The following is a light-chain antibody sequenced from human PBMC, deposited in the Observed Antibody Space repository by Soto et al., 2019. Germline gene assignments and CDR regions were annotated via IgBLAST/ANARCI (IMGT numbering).Light chain of an antibody. J-gene: IGKJ1*01. CDR1: QRVSSSY. V-gene: IGKV3-20*01. CDR2: GAS. CDR3: QRYGNSPPWT. Sequence: ESVLTQSPGTLSLSPGERATLSCRASQRVSSSYLAWYQQKPGQAPRLLIYGASSRATGIPDRFSGSGSGTDFTLTISRLEPEDFAVYYCQRYGNSPPWTFGQGTKVDIK.